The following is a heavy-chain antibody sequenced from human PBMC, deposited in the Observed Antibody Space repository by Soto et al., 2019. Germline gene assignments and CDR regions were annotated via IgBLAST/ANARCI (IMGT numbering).Heavy chain of an antibody. Sequence: PGESLKISCKGSGYSFTSYWIGWVRQMPGKGLEWMGIIYPGDSDTRYSPSFQGQVTISADKSISTAYLQWSSLKASDTAMYYCARVGYDFWSGRYVNYYYYGMDVWGQGTTVTVSS. CDR3: ARVGYDFWSGRYVNYYYYGMDV. CDR2: IYPGDSDT. V-gene: IGHV5-51*01. J-gene: IGHJ6*02. CDR1: GYSFTSYW. D-gene: IGHD3-3*01.